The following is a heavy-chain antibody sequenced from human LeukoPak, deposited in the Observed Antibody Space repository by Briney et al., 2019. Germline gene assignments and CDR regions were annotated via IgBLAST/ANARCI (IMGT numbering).Heavy chain of an antibody. Sequence: GASVKVSCKVSGYTLTELSMHWVRQAPGKGLEWMGRFDREDGETIYAQKFQGRVTLTEDTSTDTAYMELSSLRSEDTAVYYCATTGTVVEAFDIWGQGTMVTVSS. V-gene: IGHV1-24*01. D-gene: IGHD1/OR15-1a*01. CDR2: FDREDGET. CDR1: GYTLTELS. CDR3: ATTGTVVEAFDI. J-gene: IGHJ3*02.